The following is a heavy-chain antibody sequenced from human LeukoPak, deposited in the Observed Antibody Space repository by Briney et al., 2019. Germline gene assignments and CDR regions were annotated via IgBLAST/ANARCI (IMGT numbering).Heavy chain of an antibody. Sequence: GGSLRLSCAASGFTFSSYWMHWVRQAPGKGLVWVSRINTDGSSTSYADSVKGRFTISRDNAKNTLYLQMNSLRAEDTAVYYCARGSPMVRGNDYWGQGTLVTVSS. CDR1: GFTFSSYW. CDR3: ARGSPMVRGNDY. CDR2: INTDGSST. V-gene: IGHV3-74*01. D-gene: IGHD3-10*01. J-gene: IGHJ4*02.